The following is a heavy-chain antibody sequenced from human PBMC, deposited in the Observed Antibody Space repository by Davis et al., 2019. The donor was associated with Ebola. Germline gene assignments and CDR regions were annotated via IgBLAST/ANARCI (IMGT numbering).Heavy chain of an antibody. CDR1: GGSFSGYY. CDR2: INHSGST. CDR3: AFVGVNTKGDARDI. D-gene: IGHD1-26*01. V-gene: IGHV4-34*01. Sequence: TLSLTCAVYGGSFSGYYWSWIRQPPGKGLEWIGEINHSGSTNYNPSLKSRVTISVDTSKNQFSLQLISVTAADTAVYYCAFVGVNTKGDARDIWGQGTKVIVSS. J-gene: IGHJ3*02.